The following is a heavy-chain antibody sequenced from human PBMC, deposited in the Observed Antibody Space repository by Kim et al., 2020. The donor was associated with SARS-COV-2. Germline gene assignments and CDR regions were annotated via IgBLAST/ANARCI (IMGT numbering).Heavy chain of an antibody. V-gene: IGHV5-51*01. J-gene: IGHJ5*02. CDR2: IYPGDSDT. CDR3: AILKYYYDSLPNWFDP. CDR1: GYSFTSYW. D-gene: IGHD3-22*01. Sequence: GESLKISCKGSGYSFTSYWIGWVRQMPGKGLEWMGIIYPGDSDTRYSPSFQGQVTISADKSISTAYLQWSSLKASDTAMYYCAILKYYYDSLPNWFDPWGQGTLVTVSS.